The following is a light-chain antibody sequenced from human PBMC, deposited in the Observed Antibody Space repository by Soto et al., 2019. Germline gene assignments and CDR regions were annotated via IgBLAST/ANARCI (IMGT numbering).Light chain of an antibody. CDR3: QQYNNWRPWT. CDR2: GAS. Sequence: EIVMTQSPATLSVSPGERATLSCRASQSVSSNLAWYQQKPGRAPRLLIYGASTRATGIPARFTGSGSGTEFALTVSSLPSEDFAVYYCQQYNNWRPWTFGQGAKVDMK. CDR1: QSVSSN. J-gene: IGKJ1*01. V-gene: IGKV3-15*01.